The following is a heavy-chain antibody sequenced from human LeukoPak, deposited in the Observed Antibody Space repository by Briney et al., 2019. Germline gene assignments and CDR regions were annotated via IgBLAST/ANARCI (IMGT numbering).Heavy chain of an antibody. V-gene: IGHV3-23*01. Sequence: GGSLRLSCAASGFTFSSYAMTWVRQAPGKGLEWVSAISGSGGNSGSGGSTYYADSVKGRFTISRDNSNNTLYLQMNSLRAEDTAVYYCAQDIVVVPAAMRVDYYYYMDVWGKGTTVTVSS. J-gene: IGHJ6*03. CDR3: AQDIVVVPAAMRVDYYYYMDV. CDR1: GFTFSSYA. CDR2: ISGSGGNSGSGGST. D-gene: IGHD2-2*01.